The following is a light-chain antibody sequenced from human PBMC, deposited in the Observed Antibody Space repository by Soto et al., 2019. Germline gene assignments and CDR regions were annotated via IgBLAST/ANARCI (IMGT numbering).Light chain of an antibody. CDR2: GAS. CDR3: QQYNKWPLT. Sequence: EIMMTQSPATLSVSPGERATLSCRASQSVSRNLAWYQQKPGQPPRLLIYGASSRATGIPVRFSGSGSATDFALTINSLESEDFAIYYCQQYNKWPLTFGGGTKVDIK. J-gene: IGKJ4*01. V-gene: IGKV3D-15*01. CDR1: QSVSRN.